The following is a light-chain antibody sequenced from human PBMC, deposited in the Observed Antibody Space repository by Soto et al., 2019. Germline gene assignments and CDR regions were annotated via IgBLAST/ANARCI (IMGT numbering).Light chain of an antibody. J-gene: IGLJ1*01. CDR1: SSDVGGYNY. Sequence: QSALTQPASVSGSPGQSITISCTGTSSDVGGYNYVSWYQQHPGKAPKVMIYEVSNRPSGVSNRFSGSKSGNTASLTISGLQAEDEADYYCSSYTSSSPLVFGTGTTLTVL. CDR2: EVS. V-gene: IGLV2-14*01. CDR3: SSYTSSSPLV.